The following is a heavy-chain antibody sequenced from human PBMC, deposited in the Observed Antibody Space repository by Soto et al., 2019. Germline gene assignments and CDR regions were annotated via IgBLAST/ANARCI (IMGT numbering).Heavy chain of an antibody. CDR2: IYHSGST. CDR1: GGSISSGGYS. D-gene: IGHD2-15*01. CDR3: ARVLGYCSGGSCWFDP. J-gene: IGHJ5*02. Sequence: PSETLSLTCAVSGGSISSGGYSWSWIRHPPGKGLEWIRYIYHSGSTYYNPSLKSRVTISVDRSKNQFSLKLSSVTAADTAVYYCARVLGYCSGGSCWFDPWGQGTLVTVSS. V-gene: IGHV4-30-2*01.